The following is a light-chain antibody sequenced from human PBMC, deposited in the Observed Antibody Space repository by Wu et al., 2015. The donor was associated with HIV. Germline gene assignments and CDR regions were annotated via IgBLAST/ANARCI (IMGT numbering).Light chain of an antibody. CDR2: GAS. V-gene: IGKV3-15*01. J-gene: IGKJ1*01. CDR3: QQYYSYPPT. CDR1: QNVSTN. Sequence: MVMTQSPATLSVSPGEGATLSCRASQNVSTNLAWYQQKPGQAPRLLIYGASTRATGVPARFSGSGSATDFILTINSLQSEDFATYYCQQYYSYPPTFGQGTKVEIK.